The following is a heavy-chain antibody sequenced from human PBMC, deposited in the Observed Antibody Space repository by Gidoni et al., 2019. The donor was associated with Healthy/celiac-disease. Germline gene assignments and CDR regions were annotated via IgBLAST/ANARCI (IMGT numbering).Heavy chain of an antibody. CDR3: ARVPLTNYYGSGCFDY. V-gene: IGHV3-21*01. J-gene: IGHJ4*02. CDR2: ISSSSSYI. Sequence: EVQLVESGGGLVKPGGSLRLSCAASGFTFSSYSMNWVRQAPGKGLEWVSSISSSSSYIYYADSVKGRFTISRDNAKNSLYLQMNSLRAEDTAVYYCARVPLTNYYGSGCFDYWGQGTLVTVSS. D-gene: IGHD3-10*01. CDR1: GFTFSSYS.